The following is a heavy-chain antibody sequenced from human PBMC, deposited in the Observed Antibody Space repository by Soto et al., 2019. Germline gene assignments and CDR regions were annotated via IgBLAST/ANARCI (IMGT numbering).Heavy chain of an antibody. CDR3: TKDRDILTGYYSTNSFDY. CDR2: IRSNTFGGAS. J-gene: IGHJ4*02. CDR1: GFTFGDCA. Sequence: PGGSLRLSCTASGFTFGDCAMSWFRQAPGKGLEWVGFIRSNTFGGASIYAASVKGRFSISRDDSKSIAYLQMNSLKIEDTAVYYCTKDRDILTGYYSTNSFDYWGQGT. D-gene: IGHD3-9*01. V-gene: IGHV3-49*03.